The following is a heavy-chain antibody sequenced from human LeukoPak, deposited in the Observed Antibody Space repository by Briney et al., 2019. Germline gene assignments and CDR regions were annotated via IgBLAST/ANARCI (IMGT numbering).Heavy chain of an antibody. J-gene: IGHJ4*02. CDR2: LFTGGGRT. V-gene: IGHV3-23*01. CDR1: GFTFNNYL. Sequence: GGSLRLSCAASGFTFNNYLMSWVRQAPGKGLEWVSILFTGGGRTLYADSVKGRFTISGDTSRTTLYLQMNGLRAEDTAVYYCAKECDYSPGHKFDLWGQGTLVTVSS. CDR3: AKECDYSPGHKFDL. D-gene: IGHD3-10*01.